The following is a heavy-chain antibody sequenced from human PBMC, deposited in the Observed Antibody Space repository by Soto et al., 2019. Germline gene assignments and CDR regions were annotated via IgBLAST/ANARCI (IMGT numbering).Heavy chain of an antibody. CDR1: GFTINTYS. V-gene: IGHV3-48*01. CDR3: AREDSSGYKFFDY. Sequence: GGSLRLSCAASGFTINTYSMNWVRQAPGRGLEWVSYISTSSSTIYYADSVKGRFTISRDNAKNSLYLQMNSLRAEDTAVYYCAREDSSGYKFFDYWGQGTLVTVSS. J-gene: IGHJ4*02. D-gene: IGHD3-22*01. CDR2: ISTSSSTI.